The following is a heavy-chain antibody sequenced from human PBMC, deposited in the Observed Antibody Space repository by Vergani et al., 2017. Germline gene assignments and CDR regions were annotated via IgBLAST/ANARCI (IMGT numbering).Heavy chain of an antibody. D-gene: IGHD3-22*01. Sequence: EVQLLESGGGLVQPGGSLRLSCAASGFTFSSYAMSWVRQAPGKGLEWVSAISGSGGSTYYADSVKGRFTISRDNSKNTLYLQMNSLRAEDTAVYYCAKVPPYYYDSSGYYGLGFDYWGQGTLVTVSS. V-gene: IGHV3-23*01. CDR2: ISGSGGST. CDR3: AKVPPYYYDSSGYYGLGFDY. CDR1: GFTFSSYA. J-gene: IGHJ4*02.